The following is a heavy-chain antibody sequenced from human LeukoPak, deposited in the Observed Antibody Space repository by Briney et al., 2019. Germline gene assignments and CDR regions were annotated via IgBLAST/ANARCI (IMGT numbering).Heavy chain of an antibody. D-gene: IGHD3-10*01. CDR2: IVPSDSYT. V-gene: IGHV5-10-1*01. CDR3: AKLMPGGEENDY. CDR1: GYSFTSYW. J-gene: IGHJ4*02. Sequence: GESLKISCKGSGYSFTSYWISWVRQMPGKGLEWMGKIVPSDSYTNYSPSFQGHVTISADKSISTAYLQWSSLKASDTAMYYCAKLMPGGEENDYWGQGTLVTVSS.